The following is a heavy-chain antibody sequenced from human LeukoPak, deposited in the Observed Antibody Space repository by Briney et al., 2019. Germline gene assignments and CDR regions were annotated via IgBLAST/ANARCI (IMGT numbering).Heavy chain of an antibody. D-gene: IGHD2-2*01. J-gene: IGHJ4*02. CDR3: ARGKARYCSSTSCYYGY. CDR2: INPNSGGT. V-gene: IGHV1-2*02. Sequence: GASVKVSCKASGYTFTGYYMHRVRQAPGQGLEWMGWINPNSGGTNYAQKFQGRVTMTRDTSISTAYMELSRLRSDDTAVYYCARGKARYCSSTSCYYGYWGQGTLVTVSS. CDR1: GYTFTGYY.